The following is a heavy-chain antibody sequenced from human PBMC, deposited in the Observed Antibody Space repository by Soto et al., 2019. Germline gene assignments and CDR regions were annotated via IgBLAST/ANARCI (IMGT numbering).Heavy chain of an antibody. J-gene: IGHJ2*01. D-gene: IGHD3-10*02. CDR2: IRSKPNTDAT. Sequence: GKGLVWVGRIRSKPNTDATANAASVKGRFTIPRDDSKNTAYLKMNSLKTEDTAVYYCTRHVYFIQAEGGIRYVRSVSAFRLNRSSDL. CDR3: TRHVYFIQAEGGIRYVRSVSAFRLNRSSDL. V-gene: IGHV3-73*01.